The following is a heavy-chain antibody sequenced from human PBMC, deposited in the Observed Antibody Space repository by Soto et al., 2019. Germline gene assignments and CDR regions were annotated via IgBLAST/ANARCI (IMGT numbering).Heavy chain of an antibody. V-gene: IGHV1-69*02. CDR2: IIPILGIA. J-gene: IGHJ4*02. CDR1: GGTFSSYT. Sequence: QVQLVQSGAEVKKPGSSVKVSCKASGGTFSSYTISWVRQAPGQGLEWMGRIIPILGIANYAQKFQGRVTITADKATSTAYMELSSLRSEDTAVYYCAMRSGYDWFDYWGQGTLVTVSS. D-gene: IGHD5-12*01. CDR3: AMRSGYDWFDY.